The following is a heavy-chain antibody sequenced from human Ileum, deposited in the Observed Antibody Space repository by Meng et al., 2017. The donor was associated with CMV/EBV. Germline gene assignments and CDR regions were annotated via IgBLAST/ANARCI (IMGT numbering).Heavy chain of an antibody. CDR3: ARDRSGWSFDY. CDR2: ISSSSYI. Sequence: GGSLRLSCAASGFTFSSYSMNWVRQAPGKGLEWVSSISSSSYIYYADSVKGRFTISRDNAKNSLYLQMNSLRAEDTAVYYCARDRSGWSFDYWGQGTLVTVSS. CDR1: GFTFSSYS. D-gene: IGHD6-19*01. V-gene: IGHV3-21*01. J-gene: IGHJ4*02.